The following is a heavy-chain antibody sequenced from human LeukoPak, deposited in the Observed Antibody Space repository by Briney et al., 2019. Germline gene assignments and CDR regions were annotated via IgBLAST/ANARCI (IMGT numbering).Heavy chain of an antibody. CDR2: ISSSGSTI. J-gene: IGHJ4*02. D-gene: IGHD3-16*01. V-gene: IGHV3-48*03. Sequence: PGGSLRLSCAASGFTFSSYEMNWVRQAPGKGLEWVSYISSSGSTIYYADSVQGRFTISRDNAKNSLYLQMSSLRAGDTAVYYCARNDYNFDYWGQGTLVTVSS. CDR3: ARNDYNFDY. CDR1: GFTFSSYE.